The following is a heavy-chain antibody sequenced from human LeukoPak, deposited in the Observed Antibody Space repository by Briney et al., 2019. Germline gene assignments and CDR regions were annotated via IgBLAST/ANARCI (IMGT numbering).Heavy chain of an antibody. CDR3: ARDLEVATIDYYYGMDV. CDR1: GFTFSSYS. D-gene: IGHD5-24*01. J-gene: IGHJ6*02. Sequence: PGGSLRLSCGASGFTFSSYSMNWVRQAPGKGLEWVSSISSSSSYIYYADSVKGRFTISRDNAKNSLYLQMNSLRAEDTAVYYCARDLEVATIDYYYGMDVWGQGTTVTVSS. V-gene: IGHV3-21*01. CDR2: ISSSSSYI.